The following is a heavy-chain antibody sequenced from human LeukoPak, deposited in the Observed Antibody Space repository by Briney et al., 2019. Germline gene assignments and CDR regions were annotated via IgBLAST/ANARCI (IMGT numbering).Heavy chain of an antibody. Sequence: GGSLRLSCAASGFTFSSYSMNWVRQAPGKGLEWVSYIISSSSTIYYADSVKGRFTIPRDNAKNSLHLQMNSLRAEDTAVYYCARDYSIAVAGTLRFDPWGQGTLVTVSS. D-gene: IGHD6-19*01. J-gene: IGHJ5*02. CDR3: ARDYSIAVAGTLRFDP. CDR2: IISSSSTI. V-gene: IGHV3-48*04. CDR1: GFTFSSYS.